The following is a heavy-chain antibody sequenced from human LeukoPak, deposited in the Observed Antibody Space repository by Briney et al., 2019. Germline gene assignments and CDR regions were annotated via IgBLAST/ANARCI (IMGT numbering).Heavy chain of an antibody. J-gene: IGHJ4*02. V-gene: IGHV3-33*01. CDR3: ARDRASSVLYYFDY. CDR2: IWYDGSNK. D-gene: IGHD6-19*01. Sequence: PGGSLRLSCAASGFTFSSYGMHWVRQAPGKGLEWVAVIWYDGSNKYYADSVKGRFTISRDNSKNTLYLQMNSLRAEDTAVYYCARDRASSVLYYFDYWGQGTLVTVSS. CDR1: GFTFSSYG.